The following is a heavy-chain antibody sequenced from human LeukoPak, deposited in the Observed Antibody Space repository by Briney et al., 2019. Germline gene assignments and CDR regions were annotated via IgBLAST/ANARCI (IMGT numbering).Heavy chain of an antibody. CDR2: INPNSGGT. CDR3: ARSLERGWVRAYFDC. V-gene: IGHV1-2*02. Sequence: ASVKVSCKASGYTFTGYYMHWVRQAPGQGLEWMGWINPNSGGTNYAQKFQGRVTMTRDTSISTAYMELSRLRSDDTAVYYCARSLERGWVRAYFDCWGQGTLVTVSS. J-gene: IGHJ4*02. CDR1: GYTFTGYY. D-gene: IGHD6-19*01.